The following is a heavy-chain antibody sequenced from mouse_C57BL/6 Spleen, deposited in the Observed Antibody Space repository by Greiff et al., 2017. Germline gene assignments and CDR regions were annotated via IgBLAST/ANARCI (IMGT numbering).Heavy chain of an antibody. CDR2: IYYSGTI. CDR3: ARENGSSYSCDY. D-gene: IGHD1-1*01. Sequence: EVKLMESGPGLVKPSQTVFLTCNVTGISITTGNYRWSWIRQFPGNKLEWIGYIYYSGTITYNPSLTSRTTITRDTPKNQFFLEMNSLTAENTATYYCARENGSSYSCDYWGQGTTLTVSS. CDR1: GISITTGNYR. V-gene: IGHV3-5*01. J-gene: IGHJ2*01.